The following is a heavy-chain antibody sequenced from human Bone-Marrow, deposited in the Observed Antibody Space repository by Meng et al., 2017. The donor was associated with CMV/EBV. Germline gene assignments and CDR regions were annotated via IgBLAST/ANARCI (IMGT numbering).Heavy chain of an antibody. D-gene: IGHD3-9*01. CDR1: GFTFSSYW. V-gene: IGHV3-74*01. Sequence: GESLKISCAASGFTFSSYWMHWVRQAPGKGLVWVSRINADGTNTNYADSVKGRFTISRDNAKNTLFLQMNSLRAEDTAVYYCTRVSAGRDWSRRYSYFDYWGQGALVTVYS. CDR3: TRVSAGRDWSRRYSYFDY. J-gene: IGHJ4*02. CDR2: INADGTNT.